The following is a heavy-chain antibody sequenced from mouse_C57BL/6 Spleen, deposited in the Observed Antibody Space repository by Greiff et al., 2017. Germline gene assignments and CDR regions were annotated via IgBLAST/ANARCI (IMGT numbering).Heavy chain of an antibody. CDR2: INYDGSST. V-gene: IGHV5-16*01. CDR1: GFTFSDYY. D-gene: IGHD1-1*01. CDR3: ARGPPYGSSDAMDY. Sequence: DVKLVESEGGLVQPGSSMKLSCTASGFTFSDYYMAWVRQVPEKGLEWVANINYDGSSTYYLDSLKSRFIISRDNAKNSLYLQMSSLKSEDTATYYCARGPPYGSSDAMDYWGQGTSVTVSS. J-gene: IGHJ4*01.